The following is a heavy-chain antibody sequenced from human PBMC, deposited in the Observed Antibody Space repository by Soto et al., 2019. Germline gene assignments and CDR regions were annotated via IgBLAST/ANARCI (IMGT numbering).Heavy chain of an antibody. V-gene: IGHV4-34*01. CDR3: ARDKITGLFDY. CDR2: INHSGST. J-gene: IGHJ4*02. Sequence: SETLSLTCTVSGGSISSYYLTWIRQPPGTGLEWIGEINHSGSTNYNPSLKSRVTISVDTSKNQFSLKLTSVTAADTAVYYCARDKITGLFDYWGQGTLVTVSS. D-gene: IGHD2-8*02. CDR1: GGSISSYY.